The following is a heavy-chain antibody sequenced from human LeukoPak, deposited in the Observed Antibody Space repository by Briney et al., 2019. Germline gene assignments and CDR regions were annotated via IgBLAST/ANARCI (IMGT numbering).Heavy chain of an antibody. D-gene: IGHD2-21*01. J-gene: IGHJ4*02. CDR2: ISGSGAVT. Sequence: GGSLRLSCAASGFTFTTYVMSWVRQAPGKGLEWVSCISGSGAVTYYADSVTGRSTIYKDSSKETLYMQMSSLRAEDTAVYYCATARVRSGFYFDYWGQGTLVTVS. CDR3: ATARVRSGFYFDY. V-gene: IGHV3-23*01. CDR1: GFTFTTYV.